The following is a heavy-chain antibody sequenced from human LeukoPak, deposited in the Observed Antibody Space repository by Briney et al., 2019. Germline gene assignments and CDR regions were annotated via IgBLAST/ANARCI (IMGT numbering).Heavy chain of an antibody. CDR2: IGPYNGKT. V-gene: IGHV1-18*01. CDR3: ASGYYSDGNGYSPADY. Sequence: ASVKVSCKASGYIFSNFFSSYGITWVRQAPGQGLEWMGWIGPYNGKTKFAQKFQGRVTIRADTSTSTGYMELRSLRSDDTAVYYCASGYYSDGNGYSPADYWGQGTLVTVSS. J-gene: IGHJ4*02. D-gene: IGHD3-22*01. CDR1: GYIFSNFFSSYG.